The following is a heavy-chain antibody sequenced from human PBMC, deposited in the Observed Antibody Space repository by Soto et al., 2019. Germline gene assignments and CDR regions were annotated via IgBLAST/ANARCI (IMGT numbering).Heavy chain of an antibody. V-gene: IGHV2-5*01. CDR2: IYWNDDK. CDR3: AHRPRKAAAGIFVAESNWFDP. Sequence: SGPTLVNPTQTLTLTCPFSGFSLSTSGVGVGWIRQPPGKALEWLALIYWNDDKRYSPSLKSRLTITKDTSKNQVVLTMTNMDPVDTATYYCAHRPRKAAAGIFVAESNWFDPWGQGTLVTVSS. J-gene: IGHJ5*02. CDR1: GFSLSTSGVG. D-gene: IGHD6-13*01.